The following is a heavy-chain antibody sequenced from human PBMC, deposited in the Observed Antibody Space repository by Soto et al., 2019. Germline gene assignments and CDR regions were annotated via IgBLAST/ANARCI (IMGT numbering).Heavy chain of an antibody. CDR3: SGVYGDYWVGY. D-gene: IGHD4-17*01. CDR2: IYYSGST. Sequence: NPSETLSLTCTVSGGSISSSSYYWGWIRQPPGKGLEWIGSIYYSGSTYYNPSLKSRVTISVDTSKNQFSLKLSSVTAADTAVYYCSGVYGDYWVGYWGQGTLVTVPS. J-gene: IGHJ4*02. V-gene: IGHV4-39*01. CDR1: GGSISSSSYY.